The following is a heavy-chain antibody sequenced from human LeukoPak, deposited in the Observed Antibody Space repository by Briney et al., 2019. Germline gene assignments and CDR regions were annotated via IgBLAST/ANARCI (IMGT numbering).Heavy chain of an antibody. Sequence: GGSLRLSCAASEFTFSDYNMTWVRQAPGKGLEWVSYITNGGSTIHHADSVKGRFTISRDNAKKTLYLQMNSLRAEDTAVYYCARSIGLTGGGVDVWGQGTTVTVSS. D-gene: IGHD3-9*01. CDR3: ARSIGLTGGGVDV. J-gene: IGHJ6*02. V-gene: IGHV3-11*01. CDR2: ITNGGSTI. CDR1: EFTFSDYN.